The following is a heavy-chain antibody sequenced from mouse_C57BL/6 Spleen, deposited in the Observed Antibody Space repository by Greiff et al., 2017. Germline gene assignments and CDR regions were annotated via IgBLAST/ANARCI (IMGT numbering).Heavy chain of an antibody. CDR1: GYTFTSYW. Sequence: QVQLQQSGAELVMPGASVKLSCKASGYTFTSYWMHWVKQRPGQGLEWIGEIDPSDSYTNYNQKLKGKSTLTVDKSSSTAYMQLSSLTSEDSAVYYCARSGSGSFAYWGQGTLVTVSA. CDR2: IDPSDSYT. V-gene: IGHV1-69*01. D-gene: IGHD3-1*01. J-gene: IGHJ3*01. CDR3: ARSGSGSFAY.